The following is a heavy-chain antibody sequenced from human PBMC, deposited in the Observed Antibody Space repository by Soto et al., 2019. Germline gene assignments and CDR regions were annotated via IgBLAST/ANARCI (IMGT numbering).Heavy chain of an antibody. Sequence: SGPTLVNPTQTLTLTCIFSGFSLRTSGVGVCWIRQPPGKALEWLGFIYWNDDKRYSPSLKSRLTITKDTSKNQVVLTMTNMDPVDTATYYCAKSGSSGWYGWFDPWGQGTLVTVSS. CDR3: AKSGSSGWYGWFDP. CDR2: IYWNDDK. CDR1: GFSLRTSGVG. D-gene: IGHD6-19*01. V-gene: IGHV2-5*01. J-gene: IGHJ5*02.